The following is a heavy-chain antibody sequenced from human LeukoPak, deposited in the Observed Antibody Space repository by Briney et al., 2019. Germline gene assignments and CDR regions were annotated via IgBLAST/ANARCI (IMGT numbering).Heavy chain of an antibody. D-gene: IGHD3-10*01. CDR1: RYTFTSYD. CDR2: MNPNSGNT. Sequence: ASVKVSCKASRYTFTSYDINWVRQATGQGLEWMGWMNPNSGNTGYAQKFQGRVTMTRNTSISTAYMELSSLRSEDTAVYYCARAHSLLWFRGRLYYFDTWGQGTLVTVSS. V-gene: IGHV1-8*01. J-gene: IGHJ4*02. CDR3: ARAHSLLWFRGRLYYFDT.